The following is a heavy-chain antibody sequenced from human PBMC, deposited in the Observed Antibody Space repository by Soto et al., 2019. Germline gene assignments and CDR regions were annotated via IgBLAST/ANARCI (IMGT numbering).Heavy chain of an antibody. D-gene: IGHD6-13*01. J-gene: IGHJ5*02. CDR2: VYPGDSDT. CDR1: GYSFTTSW. V-gene: IGHV5-51*01. Sequence: GESLKISCKASGYSFTTSWIGWVRQMPGKGLEWMAIVYPGDSDTRYSPSFQGQVTISADKSISTAYLQWSSLKASDTAMYYCARHVRVDSNRWGWFDPWGQGTLVTVSS. CDR3: ARHVRVDSNRWGWFDP.